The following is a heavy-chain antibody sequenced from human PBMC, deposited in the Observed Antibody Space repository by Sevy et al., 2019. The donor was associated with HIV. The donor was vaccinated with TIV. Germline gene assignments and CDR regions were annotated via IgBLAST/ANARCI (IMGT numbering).Heavy chain of an antibody. J-gene: IGHJ6*02. Sequence: GGSLRLSCAASGFTFSSYAMSWVRQAPGKGLEWVSAISGSGGSTYYADSVKGQFTISRDNSKNTLYLQMNSLRAEDTAVYYCAKDPSWVPSPRPYYYYGMDVWGQGTTVTVSS. D-gene: IGHD1-26*01. CDR1: GFTFSSYA. CDR2: ISGSGGST. V-gene: IGHV3-23*01. CDR3: AKDPSWVPSPRPYYYYGMDV.